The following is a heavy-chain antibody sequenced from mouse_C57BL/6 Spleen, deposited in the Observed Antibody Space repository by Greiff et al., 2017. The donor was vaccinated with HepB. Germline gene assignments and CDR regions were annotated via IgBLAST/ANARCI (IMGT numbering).Heavy chain of an antibody. V-gene: IGHV1-9*01. CDR1: GYTFTGYW. CDR3: ARSSFYYGSSSFAY. CDR2: ILPGSGST. D-gene: IGHD1-1*01. Sequence: VKVVESGAELMKPGASVKLSCKATGYTFTGYWIEWVKQRPGHGLEWIGEILPGSGSTNYNEKFKGKATFTADTSSNTAYMQLSSLTTEDSAIYYCARSSFYYGSSSFAYWGQGTLVTVSA. J-gene: IGHJ3*01.